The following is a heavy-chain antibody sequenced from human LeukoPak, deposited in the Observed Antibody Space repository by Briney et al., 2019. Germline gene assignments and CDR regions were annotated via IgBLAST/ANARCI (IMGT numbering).Heavy chain of an antibody. CDR3: ARVTTSGSYKFDY. CDR1: GGSISTYF. D-gene: IGHD3-10*01. J-gene: IGHJ4*02. CDR2: IYYTGST. Sequence: SETLSLTCTVSGGSISTYFWSWVRQTPGKGLEWIAYIYYTGSTSYNPSLKSRVTISVDTSKNQFLLELNSVTAADTAVYYCARVTTSGSYKFDYWGQGTLVTVSS. V-gene: IGHV4-59*01.